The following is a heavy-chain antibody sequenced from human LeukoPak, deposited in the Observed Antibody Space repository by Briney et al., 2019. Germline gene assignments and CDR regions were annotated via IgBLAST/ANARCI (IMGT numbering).Heavy chain of an antibody. CDR1: GFTFSIYA. V-gene: IGHV3-23*01. J-gene: IGHJ5*02. CDR2: ISGSGGNT. CDR3: AKDVSGVVVAATVTVESWFDP. D-gene: IGHD2-15*01. Sequence: GGSLRLSCAASGFTFSIYAMSWVRQAPGKGLEWVSAISGSGGNTYYADSVKGRFTISRDNSKNTLYLQMNSLRAEDTAVYYCAKDVSGVVVAATVTVESWFDPWGQGTLVTVSS.